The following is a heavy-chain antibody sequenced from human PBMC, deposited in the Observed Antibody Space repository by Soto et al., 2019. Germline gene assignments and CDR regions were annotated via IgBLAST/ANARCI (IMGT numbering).Heavy chain of an antibody. J-gene: IGHJ4*02. D-gene: IGHD3-3*01. CDR2: IYYAGST. Sequence: QVQLQESGPGLVKPSETLSLTCTVSGGSMSSYYWSWFRQPPGKGLEWIGYIYYAGSTTYNPSFKRRPXTXLXXSNTQFSLRLTSVPAAGTAVYYCASLGDYYQAFDYWGRGTLVTVAS. CDR1: GGSMSSYY. V-gene: IGHV4-59*08. CDR3: ASLGDYYQAFDY.